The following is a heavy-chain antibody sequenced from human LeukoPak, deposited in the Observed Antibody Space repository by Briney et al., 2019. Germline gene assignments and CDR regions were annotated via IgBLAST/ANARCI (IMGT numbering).Heavy chain of an antibody. V-gene: IGHV3-23*01. CDR3: ARKSASGNYPLDY. Sequence: PGGSLRLSCAASGFTFSYYSLNWVRQAPGKGLEWVSVISADSATTFYADSVKGRFTISRDNAKNTVFLQMSSLRAEDTALYYCARKSASGNYPLDYQGQGTLVTVSS. CDR2: ISADSATT. J-gene: IGHJ4*02. D-gene: IGHD3-10*01. CDR1: GFTFSYYS.